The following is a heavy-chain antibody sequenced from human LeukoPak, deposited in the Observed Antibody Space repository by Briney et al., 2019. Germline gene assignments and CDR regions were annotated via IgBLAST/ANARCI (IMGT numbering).Heavy chain of an antibody. CDR3: GPREDSTTNAYDY. J-gene: IGHJ4*02. CDR2: IWFDGIRK. Sequence: GRSLRLSCAASGFTFSNYGMHWVRQVPGKGLEWVAAIWFDGIRKYYADSVKGRLTISRDNSKSTLYLQMNSLTAEDTAVYYCGPREDSTTNAYDYWGQGTLVTVSS. CDR1: GFTFSNYG. D-gene: IGHD2/OR15-2a*01. V-gene: IGHV3-33*01.